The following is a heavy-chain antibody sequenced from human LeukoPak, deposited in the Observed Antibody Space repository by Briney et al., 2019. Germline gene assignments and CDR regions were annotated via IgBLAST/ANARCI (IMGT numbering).Heavy chain of an antibody. V-gene: IGHV3-9*01. CDR2: ISWNSGSI. CDR3: AKDLSRIAVAGTLDY. CDR1: GFTFDDYA. Sequence: SGGSLRLSCAASGFTFDDYAMHWVRQAPGKGLEWVSGISWNSGSIGYADSVKGRFTISRDNAKNSLYLQMNSLRAEDTALYYCAKDLSRIAVAGTLDYWGQGTLVTVSS. J-gene: IGHJ4*02. D-gene: IGHD6-19*01.